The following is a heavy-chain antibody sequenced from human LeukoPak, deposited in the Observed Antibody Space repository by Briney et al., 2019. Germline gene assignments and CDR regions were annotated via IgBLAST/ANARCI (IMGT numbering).Heavy chain of an antibody. CDR3: ARDGGWTTVVSRYNYYYMDV. Sequence: AGGSLRLSCAASGLTFSHARMSWVRQAPGKGLEWVGNIYYSGSTYYNPYPKRRVNISVDTSKSQFSLKLSAVTAEDTRVYYCARDGGWTTVVSRYNYYYMDVWGKGTTVTVSS. CDR1: GLTFSHAR. CDR2: IYYSGST. V-gene: IGHV4-4*02. J-gene: IGHJ6*03. D-gene: IGHD4-23*01.